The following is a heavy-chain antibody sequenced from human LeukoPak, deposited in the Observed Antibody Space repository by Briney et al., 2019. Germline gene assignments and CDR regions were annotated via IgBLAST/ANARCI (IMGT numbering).Heavy chain of an antibody. CDR3: VRDAGWAFNY. J-gene: IGHJ4*02. D-gene: IGHD6-19*01. CDR2: ITPEGRRK. Sequence: GRSLRLSCAASGFTFSKHWMHWARQSPGKGLEWVANITPEGRRKFYVDSVRGRFTVSRDNARNSLYLQMNSLTPDDTAVYYCVRDAGWAFNYWGQGALVTVSS. V-gene: IGHV3-7*03. CDR1: GFTFSKHW.